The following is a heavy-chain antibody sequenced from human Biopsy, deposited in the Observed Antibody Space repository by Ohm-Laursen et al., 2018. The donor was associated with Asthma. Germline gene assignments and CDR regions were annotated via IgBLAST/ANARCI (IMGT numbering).Heavy chain of an antibody. CDR3: ARGGSYSSRRYYFDY. CDR1: GFKFSSYA. CDR2: ITYDGAKT. D-gene: IGHD1-26*01. J-gene: IGHJ4*02. V-gene: IGHV3-30-3*01. Sequence: SLRLSCSASGFKFSSYAFHWVRQAPGKGLEWVALITYDGAKTLYGDSVKGRFTVSRDSSENSLFLQMNNLRPEDTAVYYCARGGSYSSRRYYFDYWGQGTLVTVPS.